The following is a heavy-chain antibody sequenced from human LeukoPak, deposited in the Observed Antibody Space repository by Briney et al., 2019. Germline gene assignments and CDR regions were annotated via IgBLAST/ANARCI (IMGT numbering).Heavy chain of an antibody. D-gene: IGHD6-6*01. CDR3: ARAIAARGGSYYGMDV. J-gene: IGHJ6*02. CDR1: GGTFSSQA. V-gene: IGHV1-69*01. Sequence: SVKVSCKASGGTFSSQAISWVRQAPGQGLEWMGGIIPIFGTANYAQKFQGRVTIIADESTSTAYMERSSLRSEDTAVYYCARAIAARGGSYYGMDVWGQGTTVTVSS. CDR2: IIPIFGTA.